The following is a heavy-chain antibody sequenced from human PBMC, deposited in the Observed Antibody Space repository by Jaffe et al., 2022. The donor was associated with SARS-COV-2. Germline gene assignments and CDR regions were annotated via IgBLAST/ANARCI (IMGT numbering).Heavy chain of an antibody. Sequence: EVQLVESGGGLVKPGGSLRLSCAASGFTFSNAWMSWVRQAPGKGLEWVGRIKSKTDGGTTDYAAPVKGRFTISRDDSKNTLYLQMNSLKTEDTAVYYCTTQNRAAAGGDYYYGMDVWGQGTTVTVSS. CDR1: GFTFSNAW. V-gene: IGHV3-15*01. D-gene: IGHD6-13*01. CDR3: TTQNRAAAGGDYYYGMDV. J-gene: IGHJ6*02. CDR2: IKSKTDGGTT.